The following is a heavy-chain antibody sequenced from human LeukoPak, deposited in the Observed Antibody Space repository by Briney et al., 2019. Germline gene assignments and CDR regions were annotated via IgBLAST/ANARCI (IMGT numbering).Heavy chain of an antibody. J-gene: IGHJ5*02. D-gene: IGHD3-10*01. CDR2: ISSSGSTI. V-gene: IGHV3-11*01. CDR1: GFTFSDYY. Sequence: GGSLRLSCAASGFTFSDYYMSWIRQAPGKGLEWVSYISSSGSTIYYADSVKGRFTISRDNAKNSLYLQMNSLRAEDTDVYYCARDSSGSGSYPYWFDPWGQGTLVTVS. CDR3: ARDSSGSGSYPYWFDP.